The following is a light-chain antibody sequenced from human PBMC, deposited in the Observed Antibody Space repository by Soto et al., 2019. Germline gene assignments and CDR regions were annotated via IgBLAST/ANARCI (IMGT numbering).Light chain of an antibody. J-gene: IGLJ1*01. CDR2: DVS. CDR3: YSYTSSSTYV. Sequence: QSALNQPASVSGSPGQSITISCSGTGSDVGAYNYVSWYQQHPAKAPKLMIYDVSNRPSGVSDRFSGSKSGNTASLTISWLQAEDEADYYCYSYTSSSTYVFGSGTKVTVL. V-gene: IGLV2-14*01. CDR1: GSDVGAYNY.